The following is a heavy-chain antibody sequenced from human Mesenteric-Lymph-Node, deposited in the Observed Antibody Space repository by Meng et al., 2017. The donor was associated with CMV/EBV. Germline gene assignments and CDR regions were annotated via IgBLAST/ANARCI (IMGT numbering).Heavy chain of an antibody. J-gene: IGHJ4*02. Sequence: GGSLRLSCAASGFTFDDYAMHGVRQAPGKGLEWVSGISWNSGGIDYADSVKGRFTISRDNAKNSLYLQMNSLRAEDMALYYCAKAGPSGSDFDYWGQGTLVTVSS. V-gene: IGHV3-9*03. CDR2: ISWNSGGI. CDR3: AKAGPSGSDFDY. CDR1: GFTFDDYA. D-gene: IGHD1-26*01.